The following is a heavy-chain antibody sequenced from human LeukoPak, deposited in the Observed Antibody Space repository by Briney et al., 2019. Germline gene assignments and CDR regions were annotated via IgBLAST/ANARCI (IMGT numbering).Heavy chain of an antibody. J-gene: IGHJ4*02. Sequence: ASVKVPCKASGGTFSSYAISWVRQAPGQGLEWMGGIIPIFGTANYAQKFQGRVTITTDESTSTAYMELSSLRSEDTAVYYCARGRGWYLDFDYWGQGTLVTVSS. CDR1: GGTFSSYA. D-gene: IGHD6-19*01. V-gene: IGHV1-69*05. CDR2: IIPIFGTA. CDR3: ARGRGWYLDFDY.